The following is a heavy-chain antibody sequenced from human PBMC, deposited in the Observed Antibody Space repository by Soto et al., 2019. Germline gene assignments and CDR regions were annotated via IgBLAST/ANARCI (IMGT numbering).Heavy chain of an antibody. D-gene: IGHD3-3*01. V-gene: IGHV5-51*01. Sequence: GESLKISCKGSGYSFTSYWIGWVRQMPGKGLEWMGIIYPGDSDTRYSPSFQGQVTISADKSISTAYLQWSSLKASDTAMYYCASTYYDFWGHSGYYDMDVRGQGTTLSVSS. J-gene: IGHJ6*02. CDR3: ASTYYDFWGHSGYYDMDV. CDR1: GYSFTSYW. CDR2: IYPGDSDT.